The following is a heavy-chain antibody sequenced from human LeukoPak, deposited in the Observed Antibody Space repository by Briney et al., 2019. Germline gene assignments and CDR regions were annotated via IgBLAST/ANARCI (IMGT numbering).Heavy chain of an antibody. Sequence: SETLSLTCTVSGGSISSGSYYWSWIRQPAGKGLEWIGRIYTSGSTNYNPSLKSRVTISVDTSKNQFSLKLSSVTAADTAVYYCARDLVFPPYYMDVWGKGTTVTVSS. J-gene: IGHJ6*03. V-gene: IGHV4-61*02. CDR2: IYTSGST. CDR1: GGSISSGSYY. CDR3: ARDLVFPPYYMDV.